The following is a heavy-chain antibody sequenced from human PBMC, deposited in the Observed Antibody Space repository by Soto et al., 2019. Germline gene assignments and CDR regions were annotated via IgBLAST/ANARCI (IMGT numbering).Heavy chain of an antibody. CDR3: ASGAEWFGGRMDV. CDR2: IYYNGRT. Sequence: QVQLQESGPGLVKPSETLSLTCTVSGGSISSYYLTWIRQPPGKGLEWIGYIYYNGRTNYNPSLKSRVTISLDTSKNQFSLNLSSVTAADTAVYYCASGAEWFGGRMDVWGQGTTVTVSS. CDR1: GGSISSYY. V-gene: IGHV4-59*01. D-gene: IGHD3-10*01. J-gene: IGHJ6*02.